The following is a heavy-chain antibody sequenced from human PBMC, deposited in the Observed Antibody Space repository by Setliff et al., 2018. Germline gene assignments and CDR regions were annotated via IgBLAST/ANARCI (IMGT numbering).Heavy chain of an antibody. CDR2: IFWDDDK. V-gene: IGHV2-5*02. CDR3: VHRPGYCFTTTCWNFDY. D-gene: IGHD2-2*01. J-gene: IGHJ4*02. Sequence: GPTLVNPTQTLTLTCTFSGFSLTTSGAGVGWVRQPPGKALEWLAIIFWDDDKRYSPSLKNRLTITKDSLKRQVVLTMTNVDPVDTATYYCVHRPGYCFTTTCWNFDYWGQGALVTVSS. CDR1: GFSLTTSGAG.